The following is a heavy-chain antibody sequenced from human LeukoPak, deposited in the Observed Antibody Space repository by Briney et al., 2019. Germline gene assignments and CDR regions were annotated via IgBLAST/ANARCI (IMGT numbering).Heavy chain of an antibody. CDR1: GGSISSYY. CDR3: ATEAY. V-gene: IGHV4-59*01. J-gene: IGHJ4*02. Sequence: SETLSLTCTVSGGSISSYYWSWIRQPPGKGLEWIGYIYYGGSTNYNPSLKSRVTISVDTSKNQFSLKLSSVTAADTAVYYCATEAYWGQGTLVTVSS. CDR2: IYYGGST.